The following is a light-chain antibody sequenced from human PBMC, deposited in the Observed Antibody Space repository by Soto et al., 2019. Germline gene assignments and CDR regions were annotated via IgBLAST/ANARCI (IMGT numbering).Light chain of an antibody. Sequence: EIVLTQSPAILSVSPGERATLSWRASQSVSGDYLAWYQQKPGQAPRLRIYDTSNRATGIPDRFSGNGSGTEVTLTISSLQSEDLSVYYCQQYNNWPRTFSQGTKVDI. J-gene: IGKJ1*01. CDR3: QQYNNWPRT. V-gene: IGKV3-15*01. CDR2: DTS. CDR1: QSVSGD.